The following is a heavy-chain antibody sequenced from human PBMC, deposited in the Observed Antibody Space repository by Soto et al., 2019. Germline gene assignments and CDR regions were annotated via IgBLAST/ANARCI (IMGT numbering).Heavy chain of an antibody. CDR3: VREDGLVGSNSAFDY. CDR1: GFSFSTYN. D-gene: IGHD1-26*01. V-gene: IGHV3-21*02. J-gene: IGHJ4*02. Sequence: EVQVVESGGGLVKPGGSLRLSCATSGFSFSTYNMNWVRQAPGKGLEWVSSINGRSNYKYYTDSVKGRFAISRDNPKNSLYLQMDSLRVEDTAVYYCVREDGLVGSNSAFDYWGQGPLVTVSS. CDR2: INGRSNYK.